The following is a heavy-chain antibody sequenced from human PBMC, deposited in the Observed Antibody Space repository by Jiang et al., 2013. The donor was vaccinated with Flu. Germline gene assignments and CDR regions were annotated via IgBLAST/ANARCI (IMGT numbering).Heavy chain of an antibody. V-gene: IGHV4-39*01. CDR1: GGSISSSSYY. CDR2: IYYSGST. D-gene: IGHD2/OR15-2a*01. CDR3: ARLRTTVDY. J-gene: IGHJ4*02. Sequence: LLKPSETLSLTCTVSGGSISSSSYYWGWIRQPPGKGLEWIGSIYYSGSTYYNPSLKSRVTISVDTSKNQFSLKLSSVTAADTAVYYCARLRTTVDYWGQGTLVTVSS.